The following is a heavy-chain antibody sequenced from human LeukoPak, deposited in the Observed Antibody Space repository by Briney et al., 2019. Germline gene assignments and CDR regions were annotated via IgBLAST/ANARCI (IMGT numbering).Heavy chain of an antibody. CDR2: IYRDDDK. J-gene: IGHJ5*02. Sequence: SGPTLVKPTQTLTLTCTFSGFSLTTSGVGVGWIRQPQGKALEWLALIYRDDDKRYSPSLQSRLTVTKDTSKNQVVLTMTNMDPVDTATYYCAHSVPAAMSFDPWGQGTLVTVSS. V-gene: IGHV2-5*02. CDR3: AHSVPAAMSFDP. CDR1: GFSLTTSGVG. D-gene: IGHD2-2*01.